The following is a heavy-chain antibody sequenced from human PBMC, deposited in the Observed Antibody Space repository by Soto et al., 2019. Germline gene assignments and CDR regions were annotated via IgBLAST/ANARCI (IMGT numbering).Heavy chain of an antibody. CDR2: IKRKTEGGTT. V-gene: IGHV3-15*07. Sequence: EVQLVESGGGLVEPGGSLRLSCAASGFTFSNTWMNWVRQAPGKGLEWVGRIKRKTEGGTTDYTAPVKGRFTISRDDSKNTLYLQMNSLKNEDTALYYCTTDPPGGSRVIDYWGQGTLVTVSS. J-gene: IGHJ4*02. CDR3: TTDPPGGSRVIDY. CDR1: GFTFSNTW. D-gene: IGHD1-26*01.